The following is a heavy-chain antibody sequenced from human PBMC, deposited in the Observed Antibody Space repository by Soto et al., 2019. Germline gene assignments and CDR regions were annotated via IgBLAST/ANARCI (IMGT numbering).Heavy chain of an antibody. Sequence: RGSLRLSCAASGFTFSGSAMHWVRQASGKGLEWVGRIRSKANSYATAYAASVKGRFTISRDDSKNTAYLQMNSLKTEDTAVYYCTKTYCGGDCYSYYYYYMDVWGKGTTVTVSS. J-gene: IGHJ6*03. CDR1: GFTFSGSA. D-gene: IGHD2-21*02. V-gene: IGHV3-73*01. CDR3: TKTYCGGDCYSYYYYYMDV. CDR2: IRSKANSYAT.